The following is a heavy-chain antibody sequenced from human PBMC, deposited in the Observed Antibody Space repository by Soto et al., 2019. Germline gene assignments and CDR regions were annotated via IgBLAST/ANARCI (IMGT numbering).Heavy chain of an antibody. CDR1: GGTFSSYA. CDR2: IIPIFGTA. CDR3: ARDGDSYETKIYYYYGMDV. D-gene: IGHD5-18*01. V-gene: IGHV1-69*13. J-gene: IGHJ6*02. Sequence: SVKVSCKASGGTFSSYAISWVRQAPGQGLEWMGGIIPIFGTANYAQKFQGRVTITADESTSTAYMELSSLRSEDTAVYYYARDGDSYETKIYYYYGMDVWGQGTTVTVSS.